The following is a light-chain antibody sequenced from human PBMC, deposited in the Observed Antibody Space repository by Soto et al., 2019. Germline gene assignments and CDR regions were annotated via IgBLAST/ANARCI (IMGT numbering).Light chain of an antibody. J-gene: IGKJ1*01. V-gene: IGKV3D-15*01. CDR2: GAS. CDR1: QSVSST. Sequence: IVITEPPATLSVSRGERATLSFRASQSVSSTFAWYQQKPGQAPRFLIYGASTRASGIPARFIGNGSGTEFTLTISSLQSEDFAVYYCQQYNNWWTFGQGTKVDI. CDR3: QQYNNWWT.